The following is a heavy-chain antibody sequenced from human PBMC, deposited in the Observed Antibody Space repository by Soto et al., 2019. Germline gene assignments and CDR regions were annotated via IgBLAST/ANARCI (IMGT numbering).Heavy chain of an antibody. D-gene: IGHD3-3*01. CDR3: ASIFGVVKRGGGYYGMDV. V-gene: IGHV3-48*03. CDR2: ISSSSSYI. J-gene: IGHJ6*02. CDR1: GFTFSSYE. Sequence: EVQLVESGGGLVQPGGSLRLSCAASGFTFSSYEMNWVRQAPGKGLEWVSYISSSSSYIYYADSVKGRFTISRDNAKNSLYLQMNSLRAEDTAVYYCASIFGVVKRGGGYYGMDVWGQGTTVTVSS.